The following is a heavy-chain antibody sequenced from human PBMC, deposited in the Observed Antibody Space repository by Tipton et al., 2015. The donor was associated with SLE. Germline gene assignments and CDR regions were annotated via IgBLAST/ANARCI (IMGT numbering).Heavy chain of an antibody. Sequence: TLSLTCAVSGGSISSSNWWSWVRQPPGKGLEWIGEIYHSGSTNYNPSLKSRVTISVDTSKNQFSLKLSSVTAADTAVYYCARALGMVYEGNCFDPWGQGTLVTVSS. D-gene: IGHD2-8*01. CDR3: ARALGMVYEGNCFDP. V-gene: IGHV4-4*02. CDR2: IYHSGST. J-gene: IGHJ5*02. CDR1: GGSISSSNW.